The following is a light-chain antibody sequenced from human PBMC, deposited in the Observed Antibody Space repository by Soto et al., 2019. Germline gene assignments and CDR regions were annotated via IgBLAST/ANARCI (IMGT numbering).Light chain of an antibody. V-gene: IGLV1-44*01. CDR1: SSNIGSNT. J-gene: IGLJ2*01. CDR2: KNN. Sequence: QSVLTQPHSASGTPGQRITISCSGSSSNIGSNTVNWYRQLPGTAPKLLIYKNNQWPSGIPDRFSGSKSGTSASLAISGLQSEDEADYYCAAWDDSLNDVLFGGGTKLTVL. CDR3: AAWDDSLNDVL.